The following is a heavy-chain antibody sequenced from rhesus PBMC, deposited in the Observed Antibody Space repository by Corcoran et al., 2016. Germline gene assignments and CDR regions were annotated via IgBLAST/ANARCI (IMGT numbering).Heavy chain of an antibody. J-gene: IGHJ4*01. CDR2: ISGSSGST. V-gene: IGHV4-165*01. CDR1: GGSFSGYY. D-gene: IGHD6-25*01. Sequence: QVQLQESGPGLVKPSETLSLTCALSGGSFSGYYWGCVRQPPGEGLVWIGYISGSSGSTDYNPSLKSRVTISTDTSKNQFSLKLSSVTAADTAVYYCARDLGGGFDYWGQGVLVTVSS. CDR3: ARDLGGGFDY.